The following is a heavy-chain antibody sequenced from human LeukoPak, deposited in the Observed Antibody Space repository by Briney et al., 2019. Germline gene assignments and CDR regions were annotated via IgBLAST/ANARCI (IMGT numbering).Heavy chain of an antibody. Sequence: NASETLSLTCTVSGGSISSSSYYWGWIRQPPGKGLEWIGSIYYSGSTYYNPSLKSRVTISVDTSKNQFSLKLSSVTAADTAVYYCARPNYYDILTGYKPYAFDIWGQGTMVTVSS. V-gene: IGHV4-39*01. CDR2: IYYSGST. CDR3: ARPNYYDILTGYKPYAFDI. J-gene: IGHJ3*02. D-gene: IGHD3-9*01. CDR1: GGSISSSSYY.